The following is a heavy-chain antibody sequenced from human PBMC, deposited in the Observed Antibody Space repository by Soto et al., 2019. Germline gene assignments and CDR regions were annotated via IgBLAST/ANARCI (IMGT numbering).Heavy chain of an antibody. CDR2: IYYSGST. D-gene: IGHD3-10*01. Sequence: QVQLQESGPGLVKPSETLSLTCTVSGGSVSSGSYYWSWIRQPPGKGLEWMGYIYYSGSTNYNPSLKSRVTISVDTSKNQFSLKLSSVTAADTAVYYCARGGRGYGSGSYYKSYYFDYWGQGTLVTVSS. CDR3: ARGGRGYGSGSYYKSYYFDY. CDR1: GGSVSSGSYY. J-gene: IGHJ4*02. V-gene: IGHV4-61*01.